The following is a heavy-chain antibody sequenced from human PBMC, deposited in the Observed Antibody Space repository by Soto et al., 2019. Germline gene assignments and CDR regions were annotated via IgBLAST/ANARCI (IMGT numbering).Heavy chain of an antibody. CDR3: ARGRYDYIWGSYRSFDY. Sequence: SETLSLTCIVSGGSISSYYWSWIRQPPGKGLEWIGYIYYSGSTNYNPSLKSRVTISVDTSKNQFSLKLSSVTAADTAVYYCARGRYDYIWGSYRSFDYWGQGTLVTVSS. D-gene: IGHD3-16*02. CDR1: GGSISSYY. CDR2: IYYSGST. V-gene: IGHV4-59*01. J-gene: IGHJ4*02.